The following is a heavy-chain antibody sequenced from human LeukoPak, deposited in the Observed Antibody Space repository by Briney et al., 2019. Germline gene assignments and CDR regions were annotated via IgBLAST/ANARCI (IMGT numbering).Heavy chain of an antibody. CDR2: ISAYNANT. J-gene: IGHJ5*02. Sequence: ASVKVSCKASGYTFTRYRISWVRQAPGQGLDWMGFISAYNANTNYAQKIQGRVTMTTDTSTSTAYMELRRLRSDDTAVYYCARWRVAATWEPPNWFDPWGQGTLVTVSS. CDR1: GYTFTRYR. V-gene: IGHV1-18*01. D-gene: IGHD2-15*01. CDR3: ARWRVAATWEPPNWFDP.